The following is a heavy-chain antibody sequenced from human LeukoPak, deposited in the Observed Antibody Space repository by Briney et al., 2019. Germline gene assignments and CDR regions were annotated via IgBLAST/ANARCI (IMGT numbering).Heavy chain of an antibody. CDR3: AKDLHWPRSEY. CDR1: GFTFSTTA. D-gene: IGHD1-1*01. CDR2: ISNSGGST. J-gene: IGHJ4*02. V-gene: IGHV3-23*01. Sequence: GGSLRLSCAASGFTFSTTAMTRVRQAPGKGLEWVSGISNSGGSTDYADSVKGRFTISRDNSKNTLSLQMNSLRAEDTAVYYCAKDLHWPRSEYWGQGTLVTVSS.